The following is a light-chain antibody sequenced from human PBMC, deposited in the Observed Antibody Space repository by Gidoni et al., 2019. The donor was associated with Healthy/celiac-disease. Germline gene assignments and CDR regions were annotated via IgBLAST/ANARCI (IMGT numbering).Light chain of an antibody. CDR1: QSISSW. CDR3: QQYNSYPYT. Sequence: DIQMTQSPSTLSASVGDRVTITCRSSQSISSWLAWYQQKPGKAPKLLIYKASSLESGVPSRFSGSGSGTEFTLTISSLQPDDFATYYCQQYNSYPYTFGQGTKLEIK. V-gene: IGKV1-5*03. J-gene: IGKJ2*01. CDR2: KAS.